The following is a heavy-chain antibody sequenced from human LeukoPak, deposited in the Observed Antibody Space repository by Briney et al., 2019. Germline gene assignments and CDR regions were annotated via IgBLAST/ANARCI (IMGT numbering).Heavy chain of an antibody. J-gene: IGHJ5*02. CDR1: GFTFSSYA. CDR3: ARVGIITSNWFDP. CDR2: ISYDGSNK. V-gene: IGHV3-30*03. Sequence: GGSLRLSCAASGFTFSSYAMSWVRQAPGKGLGWVAVISYDGSNKYYADSVKGRFTISRDNSKNTLYLQMNSLRAEDTAVYYCARVGIITSNWFDPWGQGTLVTVSS. D-gene: IGHD3-16*01.